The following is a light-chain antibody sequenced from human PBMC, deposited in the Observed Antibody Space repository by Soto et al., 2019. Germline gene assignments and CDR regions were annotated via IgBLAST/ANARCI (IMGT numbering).Light chain of an antibody. CDR1: QSLNSN. Sequence: DTVLPPSPATLSVSPGESVTLSCRASQSLNSNLAWYPQNLGQAPRVLLYRASTRATGVPARFSGSGSGTEFILTITSLQAEDFGLYYCQEYNTGPWTFGQGTRVEIK. V-gene: IGKV3-15*01. CDR2: RAS. J-gene: IGKJ1*01. CDR3: QEYNTGPWT.